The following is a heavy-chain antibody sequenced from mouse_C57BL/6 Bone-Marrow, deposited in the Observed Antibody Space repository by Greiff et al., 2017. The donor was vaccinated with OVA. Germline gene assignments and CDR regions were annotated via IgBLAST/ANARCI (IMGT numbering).Heavy chain of an antibody. CDR3: ARPGLLYYFDY. D-gene: IGHD2-12*01. CDR2: IHPNSGST. Sequence: QVQLQQSGAELVKPGASVKLSCKASGYTFTSYWMHWVKQRPGQGLEWIGMIHPNSGSTNYNEKFKSKATLTVDKSSSTAYMQLSSLTSEDSAVYYCARPGLLYYFDYWGQGTTLTVSS. CDR1: GYTFTSYW. V-gene: IGHV1-64*01. J-gene: IGHJ2*01.